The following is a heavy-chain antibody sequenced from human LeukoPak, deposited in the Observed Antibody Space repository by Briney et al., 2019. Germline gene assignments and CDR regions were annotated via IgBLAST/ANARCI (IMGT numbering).Heavy chain of an antibody. Sequence: GASVKVSCKASGYTFTSYDINWVRQATGQGLEWLGWMNPNSGNTGYSHKFQGRVTMTRNTSINTAYMELSSLRSEDTAVYYCARRHYYDFWTGRENSFDYWGQGTLVTVSS. CDR1: GYTFTSYD. CDR3: ARRHYYDFWTGRENSFDY. D-gene: IGHD3-3*01. V-gene: IGHV1-8*02. CDR2: MNPNSGNT. J-gene: IGHJ4*02.